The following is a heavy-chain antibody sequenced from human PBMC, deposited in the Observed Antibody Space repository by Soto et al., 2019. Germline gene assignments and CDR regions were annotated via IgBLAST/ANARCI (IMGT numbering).Heavy chain of an antibody. CDR2: IFYNGST. D-gene: IGHD3-22*01. CDR1: GGSVSNGSYY. CDR3: ARGVTMITGFDY. Sequence: QVQLHESGPGLVKTSETLSLTCTVSGGSVSNGSYYWSWIRQPPGKGLELIGYIFYNGSTNYNPSRKSRVTMSVDTSRDQFSLRLSSVTAPDTAFYYCARGVTMITGFDYWGQGSLVTVSS. J-gene: IGHJ4*02. V-gene: IGHV4-61*01.